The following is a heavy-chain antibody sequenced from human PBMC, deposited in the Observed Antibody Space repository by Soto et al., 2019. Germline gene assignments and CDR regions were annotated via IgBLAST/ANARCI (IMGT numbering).Heavy chain of an antibody. CDR3: ATQGLTTYYFGY. J-gene: IGHJ4*02. CDR1: GYSFASQW. V-gene: IGHV5-10-1*03. Sequence: EVQLVQSGAEVKKSGESLRISCKVSGYSFASQWISWVRQVPGKGQEWMGRIDLSESYTTYNPSFQGHVTFSADKSITTAYLQWRSLEASDTAIYYCATQGLTTYYFGYWGQVTLVTVSS. CDR2: IDLSESYT.